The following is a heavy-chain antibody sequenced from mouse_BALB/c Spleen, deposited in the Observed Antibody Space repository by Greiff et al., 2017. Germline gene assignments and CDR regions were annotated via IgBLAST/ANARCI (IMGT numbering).Heavy chain of an antibody. V-gene: IGHV3-6*02. Sequence: VQLKESGPGLVKPSQSLSLTCSVTGYSITSGYYWNWIRQFPGNKLEWMGYISYDGSNNYNPSLKNRISITRDTSKNQFFLKLNSVTTEDTATYYCARGLWLRREDWFAYWGQGTLVTVSA. CDR3: ARGLWLRREDWFAY. CDR2: ISYDGSN. J-gene: IGHJ3*01. CDR1: GYSITSGYY. D-gene: IGHD2-2*01.